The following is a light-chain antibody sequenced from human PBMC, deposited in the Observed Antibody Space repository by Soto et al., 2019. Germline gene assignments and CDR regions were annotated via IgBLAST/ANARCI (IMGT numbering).Light chain of an antibody. V-gene: IGLV2-14*01. J-gene: IGLJ2*01. CDR3: SSYANSDTVI. Sequence: QAALTQPASVSGSPGQSITISCTGTSSDVGTYNFVSWYRQHPVKAPILIIFDVSSLPSGISNRFSGSKSGNTASLTISGVQAEDEADYYCSSYANSDTVIFGGGTKVTVL. CDR2: DVS. CDR1: SSDVGTYNF.